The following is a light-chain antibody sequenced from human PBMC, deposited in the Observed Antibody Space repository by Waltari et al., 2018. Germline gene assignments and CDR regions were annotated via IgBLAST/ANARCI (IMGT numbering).Light chain of an antibody. J-gene: IGKJ2*01. CDR1: QDIGSS. Sequence: VISMTQSPSFLSASTGDRVTISCRVSQDIGSSLAWYQQKPGKAPDLLIFAASTLKSGVPSRFSGSGSGTDFTLTISRMQSEDYATYYCQQYLTFPYTFGQGTKLEI. V-gene: IGKV1D-8*01. CDR2: AAS. CDR3: QQYLTFPYT.